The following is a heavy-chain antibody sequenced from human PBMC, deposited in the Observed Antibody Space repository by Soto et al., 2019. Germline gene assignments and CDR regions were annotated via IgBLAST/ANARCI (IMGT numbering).Heavy chain of an antibody. D-gene: IGHD4-17*01. V-gene: IGHV1-69*04. CDR2: IIPILGVA. J-gene: IGHJ6*03. CDR1: GDTFSNHT. CDR3: ARVAEMGTVTEGYYFFMGV. Sequence: QVQLVQSGAEVKKPGSSVKVSCKASGDTFSNHTISWVRQAPGQGLEWMGRIIPILGVANYAQQYQGRVTITAGKSTTMAYLELSSLRSADTAVYYCARVAEMGTVTEGYYFFMGVWGKGTTVTVSS.